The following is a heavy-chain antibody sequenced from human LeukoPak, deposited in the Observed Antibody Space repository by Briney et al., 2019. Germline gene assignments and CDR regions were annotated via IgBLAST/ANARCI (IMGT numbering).Heavy chain of an antibody. CDR2: ISDDSGST. CDR3: ARARGASLYGDLGY. D-gene: IGHD4-17*01. J-gene: IGHJ4*02. Sequence: GGSLRLSCAASGFTFSSYAMRWVRQAPGKGLEWVSVISDDSGSTDYANSVKGRFTITRDSSKEMVYLQMNSLRAEDTAVYYCARARGASLYGDLGYWGQGTLVIVSS. CDR1: GFTFSSYA. V-gene: IGHV3-23*01.